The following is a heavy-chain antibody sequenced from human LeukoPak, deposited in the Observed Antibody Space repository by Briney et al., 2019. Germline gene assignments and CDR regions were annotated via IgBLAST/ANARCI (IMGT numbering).Heavy chain of an antibody. V-gene: IGHV4-59*01. D-gene: IGHD3-22*01. CDR2: ISYSGNT. CDR1: GGSISSYY. CDR3: ASRYHDSSGYYYDVY. J-gene: IGHJ4*02. Sequence: PSETLSLTCTVSGGSISSYYWSWIRQPPGKGLEWIAYISYSGNTYYNPSLQSRVTISIDTPKNQFSLKLTSVTAADTAVYYCASRYHDSSGYYYDVYWGQGTLVTVSS.